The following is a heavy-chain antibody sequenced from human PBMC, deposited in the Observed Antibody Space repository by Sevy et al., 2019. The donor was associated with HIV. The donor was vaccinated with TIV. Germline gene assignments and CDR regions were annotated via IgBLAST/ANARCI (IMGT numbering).Heavy chain of an antibody. D-gene: IGHD2-8*01. V-gene: IGHV3-23*01. J-gene: IGHJ4*02. Sequence: GGSLRLSCAASGFTFNKFSMSWVRQPPGKGLEWVATLSFGCGEINYADSVKGRFTISRDNSKNSFYLQMNNLRAEDTALYYCAREGCTKPHDYWGQGTLVTVSS. CDR1: GFTFNKFS. CDR2: LSFGCGEI. CDR3: AREGCTKPHDY.